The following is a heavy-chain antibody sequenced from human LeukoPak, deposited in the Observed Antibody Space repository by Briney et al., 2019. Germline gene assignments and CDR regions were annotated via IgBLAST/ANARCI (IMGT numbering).Heavy chain of an antibody. CDR1: GGSISSYY. CDR2: IYYSGST. J-gene: IGHJ1*01. D-gene: IGHD3-9*01. V-gene: IGHV4-59*01. CDR3: ARGGNFYWLLYPYFQH. Sequence: PSETLSLTCTVSGGSISSYYWSWIRQPPGKGLEWIGYIYYSGSTNYNPSLKSRVTISVDTSKNQFSLKLSSVTAADTAVYYCARGGNFYWLLYPYFQHWGQGTLVTVSS.